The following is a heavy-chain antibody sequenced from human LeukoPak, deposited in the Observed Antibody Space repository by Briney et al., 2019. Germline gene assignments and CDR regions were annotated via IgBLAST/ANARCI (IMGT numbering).Heavy chain of an antibody. Sequence: GGSLRLSCAASGFTFSSYSMTWARQAPGKGLEWVSSISSSSSYIYYADSVKGRFTISRDNAKNSLYLQMNSLRAEDTAVYYCARVLVRGVADYWGQGTLVTVSS. CDR3: ARVLVRGVADY. V-gene: IGHV3-21*01. D-gene: IGHD2-8*01. J-gene: IGHJ4*02. CDR1: GFTFSSYS. CDR2: ISSSSSYI.